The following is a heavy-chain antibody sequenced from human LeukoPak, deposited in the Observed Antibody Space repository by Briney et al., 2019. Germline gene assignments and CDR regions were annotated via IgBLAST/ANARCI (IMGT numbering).Heavy chain of an antibody. CDR1: GYTFTNYG. CDR3: ARVMERWLQFEGFDY. D-gene: IGHD5-24*01. V-gene: IGHV1-2*02. Sequence: ASVKVSCKASGYTFTNYGVSWVRQAPGQGLEWMGWINPNSGGTNYAQKFQGRVTMTRDTSISTAYMELSRLRSDDTAVYYCARVMERWLQFEGFDYWGQGTLVTVSS. CDR2: INPNSGGT. J-gene: IGHJ4*02.